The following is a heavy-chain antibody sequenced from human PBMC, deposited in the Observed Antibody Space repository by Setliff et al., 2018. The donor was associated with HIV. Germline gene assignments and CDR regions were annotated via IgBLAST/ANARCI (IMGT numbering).Heavy chain of an antibody. CDR1: GYTFTGYY. D-gene: IGHD5-18*01. Sequence: ASVKVSCKASGYTFTGYYMHWVRQAPGQGLEWMGWINPNSGGTNYAQKFQGRVTITADTSTDTAYVELSSLGSEDTAVYCCAIGYSHGPNYWGQGTLVTVSS. CDR3: AIGYSHGPNY. J-gene: IGHJ4*02. V-gene: IGHV1-2*02. CDR2: INPNSGGT.